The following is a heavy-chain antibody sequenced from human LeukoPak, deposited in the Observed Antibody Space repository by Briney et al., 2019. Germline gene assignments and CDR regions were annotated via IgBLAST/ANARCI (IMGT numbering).Heavy chain of an antibody. J-gene: IGHJ4*02. CDR1: GYSFTSYW. CDR2: IYPGDSDT. V-gene: IGHV5-51*01. CDR3: ARFTGYYYDSSGYLGSYYFDY. Sequence: GGSLKISCKGSGYSFTSYWIGWVRQMPGKGLEWMGIIYPGDSDTRYSPSFQGQVAISADKSISTAYLQWSSLKASDTAMYYCARFTGYYYDSSGYLGSYYFDYWGQGTLVTVSS. D-gene: IGHD3-22*01.